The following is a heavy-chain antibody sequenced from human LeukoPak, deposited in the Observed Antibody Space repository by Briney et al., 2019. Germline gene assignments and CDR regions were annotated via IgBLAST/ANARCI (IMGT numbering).Heavy chain of an antibody. CDR1: GGSISSYY. CDR2: IYTSGST. V-gene: IGHV4-4*07. Sequence: SDTLSLTCTVSGGSISSYYWSWIRHPAGKGLEWIGRIYTSGSTNYNPSLKSRVTMSVDTSKNQFSLKLSSVTAADTAVYYCARGKGGLPTSDYYYGMDVWGQGTTVTVSS. CDR3: ARGKGGLPTSDYYYGMDV. J-gene: IGHJ6*02. D-gene: IGHD3-16*01.